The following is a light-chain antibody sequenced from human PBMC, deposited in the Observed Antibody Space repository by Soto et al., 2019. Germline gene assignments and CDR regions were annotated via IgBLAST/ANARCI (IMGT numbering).Light chain of an antibody. Sequence: EIVLTQSPGTLSLSPGERATLSCRASQSIRSSYLAWYQQKPGQAPRLLIYAASSRATGIPDRFSGSGSGTDFPLTISRLEPEDFAVYYCQPYGSSPETFGQETKVEIK. CDR1: QSIRSSY. CDR2: AAS. J-gene: IGKJ1*01. V-gene: IGKV3-20*01. CDR3: QPYGSSPET.